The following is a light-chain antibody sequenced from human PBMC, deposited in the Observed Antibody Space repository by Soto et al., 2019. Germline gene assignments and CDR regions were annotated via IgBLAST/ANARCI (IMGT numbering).Light chain of an antibody. CDR1: SGHKSYA. J-gene: IGLJ2*01. CDR3: QTWDTGTVL. V-gene: IGLV4-69*01. Sequence: QPVLTQSPSASASLGNSVKLTCTLSSGHKSYAIAWHQQQPEKGPRFLMKLNSDGSHNKGDGIPDRFSGSSSGAERYLTISSLQSDDEADYYCQTWDTGTVLFGGGTKLTVL. CDR2: LNSDGSH.